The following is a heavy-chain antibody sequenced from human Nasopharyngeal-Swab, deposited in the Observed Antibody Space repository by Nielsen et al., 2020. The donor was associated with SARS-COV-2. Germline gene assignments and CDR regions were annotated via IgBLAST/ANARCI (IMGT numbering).Heavy chain of an antibody. Sequence: GESLKISCAASGFTVSSKYMSWVRQAPGEGLEWVSVFYFGGSTYYADSVKGRFTISRDKSKNTLYLQLNSLRAEDTAVYYCARDLYRQQSPLYNYYGTAVWGQGTTVTVSS. CDR2: FYFGGST. J-gene: IGHJ6*02. D-gene: IGHD6-13*01. CDR3: ARDLYRQQSPLYNYYGTAV. V-gene: IGHV3-53*01. CDR1: GFTVSSKY.